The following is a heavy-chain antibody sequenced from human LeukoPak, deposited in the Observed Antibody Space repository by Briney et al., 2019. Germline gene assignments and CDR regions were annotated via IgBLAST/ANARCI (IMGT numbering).Heavy chain of an antibody. CDR2: TSSSDAGT. J-gene: IGHJ4*02. V-gene: IGHV3-23*01. CDR1: GFTLSTYA. Sequence: PGGSLRLSCAASGFTLSTYAMSWVRQTPGKGLEWVAATSSSDAGTYHADSVKGRFTISRDNSENTLYLQINSLRVEDTAVYYCAKDTPTTGYHLDSWGQGTLVTVSS. CDR3: AKDTPTTGYHLDS. D-gene: IGHD1-1*01.